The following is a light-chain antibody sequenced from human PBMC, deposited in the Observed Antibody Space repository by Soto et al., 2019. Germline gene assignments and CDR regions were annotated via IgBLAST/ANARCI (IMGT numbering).Light chain of an antibody. CDR1: QSVRITY. Sequence: EIVLTQSPGTLSLSPWERATLSCRASQSVRITYLAWYQQRPGQAPRLLIYGASTRATGIPDRFSGSGSGTEFTLTISSLQSEDFAVYFCQQYNIWPQTFGQGTKV. CDR2: GAS. V-gene: IGKV3D-15*01. J-gene: IGKJ1*01. CDR3: QQYNIWPQT.